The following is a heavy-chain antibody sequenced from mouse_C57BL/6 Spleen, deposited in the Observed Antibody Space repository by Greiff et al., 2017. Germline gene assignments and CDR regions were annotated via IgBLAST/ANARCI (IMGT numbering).Heavy chain of an antibody. J-gene: IGHJ3*01. CDR1: GFTIKDAY. Sequence: VQLQQSGAELVRPGASVKLSCTAPGFTIKDAYMHWVKQRPEQGLEWIGWIDPENGDTEYASKFQGKATIPADTSSNTAYLQLSSLSSVDTAGYYCTAQYYGRAWFTYWGKGTLVTVCA. CDR2: IDPENGDT. D-gene: IGHD1-1*01. CDR3: TAQYYGRAWFTY. V-gene: IGHV14-4*01.